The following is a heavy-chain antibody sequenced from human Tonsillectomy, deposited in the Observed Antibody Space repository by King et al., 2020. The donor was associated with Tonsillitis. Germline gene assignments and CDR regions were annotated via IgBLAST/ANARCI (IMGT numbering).Heavy chain of an antibody. D-gene: IGHD6-13*01. CDR1: GFTFSSHW. Sequence: VQLVESGGGLVQPGGSLRLSCAASGFTFSSHWMHWVRQAPGKRPVWVSRIFSDGTSTSYADPVKGRFTISRDNAKNTLFLQMNSLRADDTAVYYCVTGYSSTWYLYFQHWGQGTLVTVSS. CDR3: VTGYSSTWYLYFQH. V-gene: IGHV3-74*01. CDR2: IFSDGTST. J-gene: IGHJ1*01.